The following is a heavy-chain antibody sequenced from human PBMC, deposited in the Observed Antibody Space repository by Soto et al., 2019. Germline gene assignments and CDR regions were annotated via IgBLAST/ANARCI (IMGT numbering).Heavy chain of an antibody. CDR3: ARDRPYYDFWSGYWGDYYYYYGMDV. J-gene: IGHJ6*02. CDR2: ISYDGSNK. D-gene: IGHD3-3*01. V-gene: IGHV3-30-3*01. Sequence: QVQLVESGGGVVQPGRSLRLSCAASGFTFSSYAMHWVRQAPGKGLEWVAVISYDGSNKYYADSVKGRFTISRDNSKNTLYLQMNSLRAEDTAVYYCARDRPYYDFWSGYWGDYYYYYGMDVWGQGTTVTVSS. CDR1: GFTFSSYA.